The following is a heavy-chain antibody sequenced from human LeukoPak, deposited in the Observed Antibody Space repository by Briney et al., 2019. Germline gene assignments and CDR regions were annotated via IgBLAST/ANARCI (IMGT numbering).Heavy chain of an antibody. CDR2: ISASAAMA. CDR3: AKDRSIGTYYTFDH. D-gene: IGHD1-26*01. CDR1: GFTFNNYV. J-gene: IGHJ4*02. Sequence: GGSLRLSCEASGFTFNNYVMTWVRQAPGKGLEWVSSISASAAMAYYADSVKGRFTVSRDNSNNRLYLQMSGLTAADTAVYYCAKDRSIGTYYTFDHWGQGTLVTVSS. V-gene: IGHV3-23*01.